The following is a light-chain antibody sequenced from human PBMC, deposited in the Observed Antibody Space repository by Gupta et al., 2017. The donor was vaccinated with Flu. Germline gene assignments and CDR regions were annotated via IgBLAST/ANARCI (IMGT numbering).Light chain of an antibody. CDR2: VKSDGAY. Sequence: QLVLTQSPSASASLGASVTLTCTLSSGHSTYAIAWHQQQPEKGPRYLMKVKSDGAYNTGDGIPHRFSGSSAGAQRYLTISSLQSEDEAAYYCQSWGTGPVVFGGGTKLTVL. CDR3: QSWGTGPVV. J-gene: IGLJ3*02. V-gene: IGLV4-69*01. CDR1: SGHSTYA.